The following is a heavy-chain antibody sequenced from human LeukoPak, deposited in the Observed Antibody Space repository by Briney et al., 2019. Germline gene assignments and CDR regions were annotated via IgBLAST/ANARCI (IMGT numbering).Heavy chain of an antibody. CDR2: IYYSGST. D-gene: IGHD6-13*01. J-gene: IGHJ4*02. CDR3: ARGSSPGDY. V-gene: IGHV4-61*08. Sequence: PSETLSLTCAVSGGSISSGGYSWSWIRQPPGKGLEWIGYIYYSGSTNYNPSLKSRVTISVDTSKNQFSLKLSSVTAADTAVYYCARGSSPGDYWGQGTLVTVSS. CDR1: GGSISSGGYS.